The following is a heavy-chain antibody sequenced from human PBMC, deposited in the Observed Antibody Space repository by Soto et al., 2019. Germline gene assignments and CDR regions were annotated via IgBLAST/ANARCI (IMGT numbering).Heavy chain of an antibody. CDR3: TREAETAPTDDASEV. CDR2: IRGKADSYTT. CDR1: GFIFADSA. Sequence: LRLYCAASGFIFADSAFHWVRQASGKGLEWVGRIRGKADSYTTSYAASVIGRFIISRDCSDNTAYLQMHNLKIEDTALYYCTREAETAPTDDASEVWGQGKMV. D-gene: IGHD6-19*01. J-gene: IGHJ3*01. V-gene: IGHV3-73*01.